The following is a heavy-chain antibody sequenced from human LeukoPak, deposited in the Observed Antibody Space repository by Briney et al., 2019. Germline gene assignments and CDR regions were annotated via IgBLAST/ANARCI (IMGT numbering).Heavy chain of an antibody. V-gene: IGHV3-74*01. D-gene: IGHD3-22*01. CDR1: GFTFSSYW. CDR3: AREHYYDSSGYSDREDY. CDR2: INSDGSST. Sequence: GVSLTLSCAASGFTFSSYWMHWVRQAPGKGLVWVSRINSDGSSTSYADSVKGRFTISRDNAKNTLYLQMNSLRAEDTAVYYCAREHYYDSSGYSDREDYWGQGTLVTVSS. J-gene: IGHJ4*02.